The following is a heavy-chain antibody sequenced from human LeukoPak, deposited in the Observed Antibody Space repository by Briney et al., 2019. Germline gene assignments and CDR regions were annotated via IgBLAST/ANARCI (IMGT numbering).Heavy chain of an antibody. V-gene: IGHV4-39*01. J-gene: IGHJ3*02. Sequence: SETLSLTCTVSGGSISSSRYYWGWIRQPPGKGLEGIGSLYYSGSTYDNLSLKCRVTISVDTSKNPFSLKMSSVTAAARAVYYCARRVWGYCSSTSCHVGAFDIWGQGTMVTVSS. CDR2: LYYSGST. CDR3: ARRVWGYCSSTSCHVGAFDI. D-gene: IGHD2-2*01. CDR1: GGSISSSRYY.